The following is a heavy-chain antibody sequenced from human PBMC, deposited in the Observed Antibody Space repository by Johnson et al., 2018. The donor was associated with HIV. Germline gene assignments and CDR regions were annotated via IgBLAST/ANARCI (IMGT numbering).Heavy chain of an antibody. CDR3: ARGGYELFLNNAFDI. CDR2: IRYDGRNK. CDR1: GFTFSSYG. V-gene: IGHV3-30*02. J-gene: IGHJ3*02. D-gene: IGHD1-1*01. Sequence: QVQLVESGGGVVQPGGSLRLSCAASGFTFSSYGMHWVRQAPGKGLEWVAFIRYDGRNKYYEDSVKGRFTISRDNSNLYLEMNSLRVEDTAVYDCARGGYELFLNNAFDIWGQGTLVTVSA.